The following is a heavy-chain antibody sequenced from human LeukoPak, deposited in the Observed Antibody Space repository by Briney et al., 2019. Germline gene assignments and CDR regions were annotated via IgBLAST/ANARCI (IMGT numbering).Heavy chain of an antibody. J-gene: IGHJ4*02. D-gene: IGHD3-22*01. CDR2: IKQDGSEK. CDR1: GFTFSSYW. Sequence: TGGSLRLSCAASGFTFSSYWMSWVRQAPGKGLEWVATIKQDGSEKYYVDSVKGRFTISRDNAKNSLYLQMNSLRAEDTAVYYCARGRFNYDSSGYSSFYHWGQGTLVTVSS. V-gene: IGHV3-7*01. CDR3: ARGRFNYDSSGYSSFYH.